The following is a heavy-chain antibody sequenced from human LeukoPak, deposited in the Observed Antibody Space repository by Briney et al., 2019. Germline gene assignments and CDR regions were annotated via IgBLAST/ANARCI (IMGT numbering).Heavy chain of an antibody. CDR3: ARGCGGSCYSYFDY. V-gene: IGHV3-33*01. CDR1: GFTFSSYG. D-gene: IGHD2-15*01. CDR2: IRYDGSNK. Sequence: PGGSLRLSCAASGFTFSSYGMHWVRQAPGKGLEWVAVIRYDGSNKYYADSVKGRFTISRDNSKNTLYLQMNSLRAEDTAVYYCARGCGGSCYSYFDYWGQGTLVTVSS. J-gene: IGHJ4*02.